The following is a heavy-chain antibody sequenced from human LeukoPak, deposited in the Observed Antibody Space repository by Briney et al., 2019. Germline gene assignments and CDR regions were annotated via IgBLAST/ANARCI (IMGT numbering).Heavy chain of an antibody. CDR2: IYSDGTGI. Sequence: PGGSLRLSCAASGFSFSTSWMHWVRQAPGKGLVWVSRIYSDGTGIYYADSVRGRFTISRDNAKNTLYLQMNSLRAEDTAVYYCARAFGSSGYYYSFDYWGQGSLVTVSS. J-gene: IGHJ4*02. D-gene: IGHD3-22*01. V-gene: IGHV3-74*01. CDR1: GFSFSTSW. CDR3: ARAFGSSGYYYSFDY.